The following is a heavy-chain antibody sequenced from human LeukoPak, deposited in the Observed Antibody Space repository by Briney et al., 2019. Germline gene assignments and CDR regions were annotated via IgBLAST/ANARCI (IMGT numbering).Heavy chain of an antibody. D-gene: IGHD3-10*01. Sequence: PGGSLRLSCAASGFTFSDYYMSWIRQAPGKGLEWVSYISSSGSTIYYADSVKGRFTISRDNAKNSLYLQMNSLRAEDTAVYYCARRDYYGSGSSHHCYMDVWGKGDTCSVSS. V-gene: IGHV3-11*01. CDR2: ISSSGSTI. J-gene: IGHJ6*03. CDR1: GFTFSDYY. CDR3: ARRDYYGSGSSHHCYMDV.